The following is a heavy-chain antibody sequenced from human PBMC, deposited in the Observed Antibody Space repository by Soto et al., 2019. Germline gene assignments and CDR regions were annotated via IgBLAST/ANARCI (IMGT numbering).Heavy chain of an antibody. CDR3: ARPVTSRDHLYI. V-gene: IGHV1-18*01. CDR2: ISAYNGNT. D-gene: IGHD4-4*01. J-gene: IGHJ3*02. Sequence: ASVKVSCKSSGYIFSDYGITWLRQAPGQGLEWMGWISAYNGNTDYAQKFQDRLTLATDTSTSTAYMELRSLRSDDTALYYCARPVTSRDHLYIWGQGTMVTVS. CDR1: GYIFSDYG.